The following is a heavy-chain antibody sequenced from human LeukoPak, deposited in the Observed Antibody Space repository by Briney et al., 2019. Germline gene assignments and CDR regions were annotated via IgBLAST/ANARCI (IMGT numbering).Heavy chain of an antibody. CDR1: GGSISSSSYY. Sequence: SETLSLTCTVSGGSISSSSYYWGWIRQPPGKGLEWIGSIYYSGSTYYNPSLKSRVTISVDTSKNQFSLKLSSVTAADTAVYYCARGGEYSSGRSFDYWGQGTLVTVSS. V-gene: IGHV4-39*07. CDR2: IYYSGST. CDR3: ARGGEYSSGRSFDY. J-gene: IGHJ4*02. D-gene: IGHD6-19*01.